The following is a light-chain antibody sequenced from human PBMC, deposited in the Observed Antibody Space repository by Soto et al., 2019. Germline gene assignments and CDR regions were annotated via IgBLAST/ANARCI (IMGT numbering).Light chain of an antibody. Sequence: SSELTQPSSVSVSPGQTARITCSADVLAKKYARWFQQKPGQAPVLVIYKDSERPSGIPERFSGSSSGTTVTLTISGAQVEDEADYYCYSAADNNLKVFGGGTKLTVL. CDR3: YSAADNNLKV. J-gene: IGLJ2*01. CDR2: KDS. V-gene: IGLV3-27*01. CDR1: VLAKKY.